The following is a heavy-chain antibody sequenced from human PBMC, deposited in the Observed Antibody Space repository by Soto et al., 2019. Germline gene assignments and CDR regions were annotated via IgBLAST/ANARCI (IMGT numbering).Heavy chain of an antibody. CDR2: ISYSGST. Sequence: SETLSLTCTVSGGSMSSYYWTWLRQSPGRGLEWIGYISYSGSTYYNPSLKSRVTISADTSKNQFSLRMNSMTAADTAVYFCATLPRLDGMDVWGQGTTVTVSS. V-gene: IGHV4-59*08. CDR1: GGSMSSYY. J-gene: IGHJ6*02. D-gene: IGHD6-25*01. CDR3: ATLPRLDGMDV.